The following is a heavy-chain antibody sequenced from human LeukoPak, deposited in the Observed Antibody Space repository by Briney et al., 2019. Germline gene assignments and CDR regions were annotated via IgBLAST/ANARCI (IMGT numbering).Heavy chain of an antibody. J-gene: IGHJ1*01. D-gene: IGHD6-19*01. Sequence: SETLSLTCTVSGGSISSYYWSWIRQPAGKGLEWIGRIYTSGSTNYNPSLKSRVTMSVDTSKNQFSLKLSSVTAADTAVYYCARFVAVAGFEYFQHWGQGTLVTVSS. CDR3: ARFVAVAGFEYFQH. V-gene: IGHV4-4*07. CDR1: GGSISSYY. CDR2: IYTSGST.